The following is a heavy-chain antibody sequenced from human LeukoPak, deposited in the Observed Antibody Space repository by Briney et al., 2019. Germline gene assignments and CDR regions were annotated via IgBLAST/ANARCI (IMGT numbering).Heavy chain of an antibody. CDR1: GGSISSYY. D-gene: IGHD1-26*01. V-gene: IGHV4-59*01. Sequence: SETLSLTCTVSGGSISSYYWSWIRQPPGKGLEWIGSIYHSGSTYYNPSLKSRVTISVDTSKNQFSLKLSSVTAADTAVYYCARPSYSGSYYFAFDIWGQGTMVTVSS. J-gene: IGHJ3*02. CDR3: ARPSYSGSYYFAFDI. CDR2: IYHSGST.